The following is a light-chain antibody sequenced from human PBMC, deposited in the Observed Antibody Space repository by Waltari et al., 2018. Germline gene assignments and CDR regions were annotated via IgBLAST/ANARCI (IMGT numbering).Light chain of an antibody. CDR3: QQYLSSPLT. J-gene: IGKJ4*01. V-gene: IGKV4-1*01. CDR2: WAS. CDR1: QSVFPSNGKNY. Sequence: DIVMTQSPDSLAVYLGERAPINCTSRQSVFPSNGKNYLAWDQQKPGQPPKLLTYWASTREFGVPERFSGSGSGTDFTLTISSLQAEDVAVYHCQQYLSSPLTFGGGTKVEIK.